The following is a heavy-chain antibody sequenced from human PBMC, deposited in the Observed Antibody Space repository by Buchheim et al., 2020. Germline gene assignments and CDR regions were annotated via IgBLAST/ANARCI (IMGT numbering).Heavy chain of an antibody. Sequence: EVQLLESGGGLVQPGGSLRLSCAASVFTFSSYAMSWVRQAPGKGLEWVSGISVSGATTKYAGSVKGRFTISRDNSKNTLYLQMNSLRAEDTAIYYCAKHHGDYIEFFQHWGQGT. CDR2: ISVSGATT. J-gene: IGHJ1*01. D-gene: IGHD4-17*01. CDR1: VFTFSSYA. CDR3: AKHHGDYIEFFQH. V-gene: IGHV3-23*01.